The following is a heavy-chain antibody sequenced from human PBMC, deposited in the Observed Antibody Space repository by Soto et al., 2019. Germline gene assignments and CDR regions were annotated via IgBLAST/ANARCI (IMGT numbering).Heavy chain of an antibody. Sequence: GGSLRLSCAASGFTFSSYAMHWVRQAPGKGLEWVAVISYDGSNKYYADSVKGRFTISRDNSKNTLYLQMNSLRAEDTAVYYCARDLLEYGVMSGGDILTGYYSPWDYYYYGMDVWGQGTTVTVSS. J-gene: IGHJ6*02. CDR1: GFTFSSYA. D-gene: IGHD3-9*01. CDR2: ISYDGSNK. V-gene: IGHV3-30-3*01. CDR3: ARDLLEYGVMSGGDILTGYYSPWDYYYYGMDV.